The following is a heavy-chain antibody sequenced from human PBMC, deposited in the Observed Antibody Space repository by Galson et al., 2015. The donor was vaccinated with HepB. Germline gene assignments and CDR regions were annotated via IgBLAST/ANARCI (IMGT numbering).Heavy chain of an antibody. CDR1: GFTFSSYA. D-gene: IGHD6-19*01. CDR3: AKLGEGVAVAGSHLDY. Sequence: SLRLSCAASGFTFSSYAMSWVRQAPGKGLEWVSAISGSGGSTYYADSVKGRFTISRDNSKNTLYLQMNSLRAEDTAVYYCAKLGEGVAVAGSHLDYWGQGTLVTVSS. CDR2: ISGSGGST. V-gene: IGHV3-23*01. J-gene: IGHJ4*02.